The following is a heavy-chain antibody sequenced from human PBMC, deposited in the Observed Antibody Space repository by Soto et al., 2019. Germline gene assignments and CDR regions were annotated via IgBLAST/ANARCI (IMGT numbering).Heavy chain of an antibody. CDR3: ARHIPRRTIIAARPIDYYGMDV. CDR2: IYPGDSDT. J-gene: IGHJ6*02. CDR1: GYSFTSYW. Sequence: PGASLKISCKGSGYSFTSYWIGWVRQMPGKGLEWMGIIYPGDSDTRYSPSFQGQVTISADKSISTAYLQWSSLKASDTAMYYCARHIPRRTIIAARPIDYYGMDVWGQGTTVTVSS. D-gene: IGHD6-6*01. V-gene: IGHV5-51*01.